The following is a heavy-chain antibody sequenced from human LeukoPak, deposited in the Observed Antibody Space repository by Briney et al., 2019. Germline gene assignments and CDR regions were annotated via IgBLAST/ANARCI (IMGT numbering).Heavy chain of an antibody. Sequence: GGSLRLSCAASGFSFSSYGMHWVRQAPGKGLEWVAVIWYDGSKKYYADSVKGRFIISRDNSRNTLYLQMNSLRAEDTAVYYCANSYCSSTSCSGGYYYYGMDVWGQGTTVTVSS. CDR3: ANSYCSSTSCSGGYYYYGMDV. CDR1: GFSFSSYG. D-gene: IGHD2-2*01. CDR2: IWYDGSKK. J-gene: IGHJ6*02. V-gene: IGHV3-30*02.